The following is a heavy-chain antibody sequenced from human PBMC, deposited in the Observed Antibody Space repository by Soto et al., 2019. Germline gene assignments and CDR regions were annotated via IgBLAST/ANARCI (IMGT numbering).Heavy chain of an antibody. CDR2: IDPSGGIT. CDR3: ARDVSGHDNYETIGYYFDH. Sequence: QVQLSQFGAEVKKPGASVKVSCKASGYSFTNFHIHWVRQAPGQGLEWMGMIDPSGGITRDAQRLQGRITMTRDASTSTAYMELRSLTSADTAVYYCARDVSGHDNYETIGYYFDHWGQGTLVTVSS. V-gene: IGHV1-46*01. J-gene: IGHJ4*02. D-gene: IGHD3-22*01. CDR1: GYSFTNFH.